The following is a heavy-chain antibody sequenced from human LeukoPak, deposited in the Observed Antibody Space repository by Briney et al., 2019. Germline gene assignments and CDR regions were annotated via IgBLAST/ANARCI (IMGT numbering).Heavy chain of an antibody. V-gene: IGHV3-73*01. D-gene: IGHD1-26*01. J-gene: IGHJ5*02. CDR2: IDKKDKGYATAT. CDR3: TRDSGTYNWFDP. Sequence: GGSLRLSCAASGFTFSGSAIHWVWHSSGKGLERVGQIDKKDKGYATATAYAASVKGRFTISRDDSINTAYLQMKSLKTEDTALYYCTRDSGTYNWFDPWGQGTLVTVSS. CDR1: GFTFSGSA.